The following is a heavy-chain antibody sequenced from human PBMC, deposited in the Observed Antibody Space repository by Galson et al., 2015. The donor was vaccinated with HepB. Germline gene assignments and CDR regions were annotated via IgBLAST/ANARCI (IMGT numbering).Heavy chain of an antibody. V-gene: IGHV3-33*01. CDR3: ARDRSPNHLRYFDWLLGYGMDV. D-gene: IGHD3-9*01. J-gene: IGHJ6*02. CDR2: IWYDGSNK. CDR1: GFTFSSYG. Sequence: SLRLSCAASGFTFSSYGMHWVRQAPGKGLEWVAVIWYDGSNKYYADSVKGRFTISRDNSKNTLYLQMNSLRAEDTAVYYCARDRSPNHLRYFDWLLGYGMDVWGQGTTVTVSS.